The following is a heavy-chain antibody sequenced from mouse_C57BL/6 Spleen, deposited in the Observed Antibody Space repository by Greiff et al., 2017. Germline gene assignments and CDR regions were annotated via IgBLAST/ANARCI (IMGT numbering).Heavy chain of an antibody. V-gene: IGHV1-63*01. D-gene: IGHD4-1*01. Sequence: VPLQESGAELVRPGTSVKMSCKASGYTFTNYWIGWAKQRPGHGLEWIGDIYPGGGYTNYNEKFKGKATLTADKSSSTAYMQFSSLTSEDSAIYYCSRANWDPLYYFDYWGQGTTLTVSS. CDR1: GYTFTNYW. CDR3: SRANWDPLYYFDY. J-gene: IGHJ2*01. CDR2: IYPGGGYT.